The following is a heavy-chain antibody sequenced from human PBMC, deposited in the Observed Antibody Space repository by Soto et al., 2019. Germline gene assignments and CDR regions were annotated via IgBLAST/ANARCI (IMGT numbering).Heavy chain of an antibody. CDR2: ISYDGSNK. Sequence: GGSLRLSCAASGFTFSSYAMHWVRQAPGKGLEWVAVISYDGSNKYYADSVKGRFTISRDNSKNTLYLQMNSLRAEDTAVYYCAREPGIAAAGPRAPVDYWGQGTLVTVSS. CDR1: GFTFSSYA. D-gene: IGHD6-13*01. J-gene: IGHJ4*02. CDR3: AREPGIAAAGPRAPVDY. V-gene: IGHV3-30-3*01.